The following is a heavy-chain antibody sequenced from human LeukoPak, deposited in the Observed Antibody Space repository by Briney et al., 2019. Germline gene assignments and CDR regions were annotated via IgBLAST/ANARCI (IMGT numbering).Heavy chain of an antibody. CDR2: ISSSSSYI. J-gene: IGHJ6*02. CDR3: AREDTAMVNYYGMDV. Sequence: GGSLRLSCVASGFTFSSYSMNWVRQAPGKGLEWVSSISSSSSYIYYADSAKGRFTISRDNAKNSLYLQMNSLRAEDTAVYYCAREDTAMVNYYGMDVWGQGTTVTVSS. D-gene: IGHD5-18*01. CDR1: GFTFSSYS. V-gene: IGHV3-21*01.